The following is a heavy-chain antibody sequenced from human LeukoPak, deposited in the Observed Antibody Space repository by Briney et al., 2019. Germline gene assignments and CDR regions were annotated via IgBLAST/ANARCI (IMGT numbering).Heavy chain of an antibody. CDR3: AKVKVRGVISYYLDY. CDR1: GFTFSKYD. J-gene: IGHJ4*02. CDR2: IWSDGSNK. D-gene: IGHD3-10*01. Sequence: GGSLRLSCAASGFTFSKYDMHWVRQAPGKGLEWVAFIWSDGSNKYYADSVKGRFTISRDNSKNTLYLQMNSLRAEDTAVYYCAKVKVRGVISYYLDYWGQGTLVTVSS. V-gene: IGHV3-30*02.